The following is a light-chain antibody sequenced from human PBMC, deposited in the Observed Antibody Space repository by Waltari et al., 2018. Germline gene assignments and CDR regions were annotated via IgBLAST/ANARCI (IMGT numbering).Light chain of an antibody. Sequence: DIVMTQSPDSLAVSLGDRATINCKSSQSVLYSSNNKNYLAWYQQKPGQPPKLLIYWASTRESGVPDRFSGSGSGTDFTLTISSLQAEDVAVYYCQQYYSALRGTFGPGTKLEIK. CDR1: QSVLYSSNNKNY. CDR2: WAS. J-gene: IGKJ2*01. V-gene: IGKV4-1*01. CDR3: QQYYSALRGT.